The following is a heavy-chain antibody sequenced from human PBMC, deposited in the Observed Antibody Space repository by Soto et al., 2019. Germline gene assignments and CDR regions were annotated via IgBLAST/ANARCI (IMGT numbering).Heavy chain of an antibody. CDR2: IDTSGST. D-gene: IGHD3-3*01. J-gene: IGHJ4*02. Sequence: KSSETLSLTCTVSGGSISNYYCNWIRQPAGKGLEWIGRIDTSGSTNYNPSLKSRVTMSVDTSKQEFSLKLSSVTAADTALYYCARGGQDFWSGPFDYWGRGALVTSPQ. V-gene: IGHV4-4*07. CDR1: GGSISNYY. CDR3: ARGGQDFWSGPFDY.